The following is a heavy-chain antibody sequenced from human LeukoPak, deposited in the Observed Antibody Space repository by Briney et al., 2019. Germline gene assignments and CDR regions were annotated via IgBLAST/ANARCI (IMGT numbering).Heavy chain of an antibody. CDR2: IHITGST. J-gene: IGHJ3*02. CDR1: GGSIGTYY. CDR3: ARVGLLALDI. Sequence: SETLSLTCTVSGGSIGTYYWSWIRQPAGQGLEWIGRIHITGSTNYNPSLKSRVAMSLDTSKNQFFLKLNSLTAADTAVYYCARVGLLALDIWGQGTMVTVSS. V-gene: IGHV4-4*07. D-gene: IGHD2-21*02.